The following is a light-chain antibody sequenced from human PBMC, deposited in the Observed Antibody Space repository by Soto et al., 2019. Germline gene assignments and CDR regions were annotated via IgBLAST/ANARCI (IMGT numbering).Light chain of an antibody. J-gene: IGLJ2*01. CDR2: EVT. Sequence: QSVLTQPPSASGSPGQSVTISCTGTSSDVGGYNYVSWYQQHPGKAPKLMIYEVTKRPSGVPDRFSGSKSGNTASLTISGLQAEDEADYYCSSYAGGKSVVFGGGTKLTVL. V-gene: IGLV2-8*01. CDR3: SSYAGGKSVV. CDR1: SSDVGGYNY.